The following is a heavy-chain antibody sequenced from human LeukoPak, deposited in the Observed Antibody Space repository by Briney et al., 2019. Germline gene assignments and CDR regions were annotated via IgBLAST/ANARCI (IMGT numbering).Heavy chain of an antibody. Sequence: GGSLRLSCAASGFTVSSNYMSWVRQAPGKGLEWVSVIYSGGNTYYADSVKGRFTISRDESRSTLYLQMNSLRGDDTAVYYCAKGRGNSYEGPGYWGQGTLVTVSS. CDR3: AKGRGNSYEGPGY. CDR1: GFTVSSNY. V-gene: IGHV3-53*01. CDR2: IYSGGNT. J-gene: IGHJ4*02. D-gene: IGHD3-10*01.